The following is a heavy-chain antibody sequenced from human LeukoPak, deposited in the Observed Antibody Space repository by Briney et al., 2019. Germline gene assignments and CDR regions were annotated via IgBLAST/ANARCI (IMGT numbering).Heavy chain of an antibody. CDR3: AREEMATISLDY. CDR1: GFTFSSYG. CDR2: IWCDGSNK. V-gene: IGHV3-33*01. J-gene: IGHJ4*02. Sequence: GGSLRLSCAASGFTFSSYGMHWVRQAPGKGLEWVAVIWCDGSNKYYADSVKGRFTISRDNSKNTLYLQMNSLRAEDTAVYYCAREEMATISLDYWGQGTLVTVSS. D-gene: IGHD5-24*01.